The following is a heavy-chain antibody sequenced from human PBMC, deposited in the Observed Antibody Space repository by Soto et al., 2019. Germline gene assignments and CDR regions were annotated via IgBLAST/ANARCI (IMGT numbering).Heavy chain of an antibody. CDR3: AKRADSSSGSMDV. J-gene: IGHJ6*04. D-gene: IGHD6-13*01. CDR1: GLTFKNYA. V-gene: IGHV3-23*01. CDR2: ISGPADIT. Sequence: LSLTCAASGLTFKNYAMRWVRQAPGKGLEWVSAISGPADITYYADSVKGRFTISRDNSRNTLYLQMNSLSDEDTAVYYCAKRADSSSGSMDVWGKGTTVTVSS.